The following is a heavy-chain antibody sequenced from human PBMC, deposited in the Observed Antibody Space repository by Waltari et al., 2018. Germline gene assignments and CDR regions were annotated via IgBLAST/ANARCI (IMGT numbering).Heavy chain of an antibody. J-gene: IGHJ5*02. CDR1: GGSISSSSYY. CDR2: ICYSGST. CDR3: ARDRIAAAGIRWFDP. D-gene: IGHD6-13*01. V-gene: IGHV4-39*07. Sequence: QLQLQESGPGLVKPSETLSLTCTVSGGSISSSSYYWGWIRQPPGKGLEWIGSICYSGSTYYNPSLKSRVTISVDTSKNQFSLKLSSVTAADTAVYYCARDRIAAAGIRWFDPWGQGTLVTVSS.